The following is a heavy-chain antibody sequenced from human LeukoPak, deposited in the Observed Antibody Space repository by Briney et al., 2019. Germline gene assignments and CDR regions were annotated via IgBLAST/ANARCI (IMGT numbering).Heavy chain of an antibody. V-gene: IGHV3-23*01. CDR1: GFTFSSYA. J-gene: IGHJ4*02. CDR3: ARGEIQLWSRYYFDY. D-gene: IGHD5-18*01. Sequence: GGSLRLSCAASGFTFSSYAMSWVRQAPGKGLEWVSAISGSGGSTYYADSVKGRFTISRDNSKNTLYLQMNSLRSEDTAVYYCARGEIQLWSRYYFDYWGQGTLVTVSS. CDR2: ISGSGGST.